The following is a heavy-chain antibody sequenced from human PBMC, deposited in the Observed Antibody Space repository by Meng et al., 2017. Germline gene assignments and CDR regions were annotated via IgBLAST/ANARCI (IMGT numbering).Heavy chain of an antibody. CDR1: GGSISSSSYY. Sequence: QLPLRTSAPVLVNPSETLSLTCTVSGGSISSSSYYWGWIRQPPGKGLEWIGSIYYSGSTYYNPSLKSRVTISVDTSKNQFSLKLSSVTAADTAVYYCALDYGGRGVFDYWGQGTLVTVSS. J-gene: IGHJ4*02. CDR3: ALDYGGRGVFDY. D-gene: IGHD4-23*01. V-gene: IGHV4-39*07. CDR2: IYYSGST.